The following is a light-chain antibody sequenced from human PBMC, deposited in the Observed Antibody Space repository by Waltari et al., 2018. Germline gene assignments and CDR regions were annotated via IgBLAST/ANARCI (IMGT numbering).Light chain of an antibody. J-gene: IGLJ1*01. CDR3: SSYADNYFYV. Sequence: QSALTQPASVSGSPGQSITISCTGTSSDVGSYKYVSWYQQHPGKTPKLTIYEVSNRASGVSNRFSGSKSGNTASLTISGLQAEDEADYYCSSYADNYFYVFGTGTKVTVL. CDR2: EVS. V-gene: IGLV2-14*01. CDR1: SSDVGSYKY.